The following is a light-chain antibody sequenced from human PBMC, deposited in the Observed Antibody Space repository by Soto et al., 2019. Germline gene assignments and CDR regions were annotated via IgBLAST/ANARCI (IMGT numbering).Light chain of an antibody. Sequence: QSALTQPASVSGSPGQSITISCTGTSSDVGNYHLVSWYHQYPGKAPKLIIYEGTKWPSGVSNRFSGSMSGNTASLTISGLQTEDEGDYYCCSHASAYTVIFGGGTKVTVL. CDR2: EGT. CDR1: SSDVGNYHL. J-gene: IGLJ2*01. V-gene: IGLV2-23*01. CDR3: CSHASAYTVI.